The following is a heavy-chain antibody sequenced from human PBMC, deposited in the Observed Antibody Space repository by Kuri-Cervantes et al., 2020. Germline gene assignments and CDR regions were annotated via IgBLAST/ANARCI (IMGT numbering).Heavy chain of an antibody. D-gene: IGHD4-11*01. CDR2: VNPSGGST. CDR3: ATAVFTGYYYTDV. V-gene: IGHV1-46*01. Sequence: ASVKVSCKASGYTFTSYYMHWVRQAPGQGLEWMGIVNPSGGSTSYAQKFQGRVTMTRDTSTSTVYMELSSLRSEDTAVYYCATAVFTGYYYTDVWGKGTTVTVSS. CDR1: GYTFTSYY. J-gene: IGHJ6*03.